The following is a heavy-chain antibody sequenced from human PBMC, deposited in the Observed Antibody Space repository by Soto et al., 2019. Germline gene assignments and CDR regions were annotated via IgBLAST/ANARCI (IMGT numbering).Heavy chain of an antibody. CDR1: GSSVTDSDW. V-gene: IGHV4-28*01. Sequence: QVNLQESGPGLVRPSDTLSLTCVVSGSSVTDSDWWVWIRQPPGKGLEWVGSIFHTGATYSNPSLKNRVSFSVDKSKNHFSLRLTSATALDTAVYFCALRFLEWGDAFDVWGQGALVTVSS. CDR2: IFHTGAT. D-gene: IGHD3-3*01. J-gene: IGHJ3*01. CDR3: ALRFLEWGDAFDV.